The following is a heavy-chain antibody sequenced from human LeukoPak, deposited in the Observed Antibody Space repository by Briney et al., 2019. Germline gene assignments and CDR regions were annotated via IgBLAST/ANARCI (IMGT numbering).Heavy chain of an antibody. CDR1: GFTFDRYS. Sequence: GGSLRLSCAASGFTFDRYSMHWVRQVPGKGLEWVSLINRDGGRIYYADSVKGRFTISRDNAKNSLYLQMNSLRAEDTAVYYCAELGITMIGGVWGKGTTVTISS. D-gene: IGHD3-10*02. CDR3: AELGITMIGGV. V-gene: IGHV3-43*01. J-gene: IGHJ6*04. CDR2: INRDGGRI.